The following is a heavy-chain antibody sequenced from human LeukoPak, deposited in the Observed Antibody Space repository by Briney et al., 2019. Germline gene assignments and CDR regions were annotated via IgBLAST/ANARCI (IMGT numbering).Heavy chain of an antibody. CDR2: IKTDGTST. J-gene: IGHJ4*02. V-gene: IGHV3-74*01. CDR1: GFTFSSYG. D-gene: IGHD3-3*01. CDR3: ARDPGFWSGYYDS. Sequence: GGSLRLSCAASGFTFSSYGMHWVRQAPGKGLVWVSRIKTDGTSTNYADSVKGRFTISRENAKNTLYLQMNSLRAEDTAVYYCARDPGFWSGYYDSWGQGTLVTVSS.